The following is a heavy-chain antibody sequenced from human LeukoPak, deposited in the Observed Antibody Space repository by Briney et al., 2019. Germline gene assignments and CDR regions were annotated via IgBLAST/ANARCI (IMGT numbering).Heavy chain of an antibody. V-gene: IGHV3-66*01. Sequence: GGSLRLSCAASGFTFSSYAMNWVRQAPGKGLEWVSVIYSGGSTYYADSVKGRFTISRDNSKNTLYLQMNSLRAEDTAVYYCARGPHFPFYYYYYYYMDVWGKGTTVTISS. J-gene: IGHJ6*03. D-gene: IGHD3-3*02. CDR3: ARGPHFPFYYYYYYYMDV. CDR1: GFTFSSYA. CDR2: IYSGGST.